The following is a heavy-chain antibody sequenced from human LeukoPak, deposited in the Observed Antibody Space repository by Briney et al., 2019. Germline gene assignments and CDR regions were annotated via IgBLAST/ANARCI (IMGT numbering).Heavy chain of an antibody. J-gene: IGHJ4*02. Sequence: GGSLRLSCAAPGFSFISYGMHWVRQAPGKGLEWVGVISDDGRRKDYADSVKGRFTTSRDNSKDTLYLQMNSLRAEDTAVYYCAKRPSDYGDYVSYFDYWGQGTLVTVSS. V-gene: IGHV3-30*18. CDR2: ISDDGRRK. CDR3: AKRPSDYGDYVSYFDY. CDR1: GFSFISYG. D-gene: IGHD4-17*01.